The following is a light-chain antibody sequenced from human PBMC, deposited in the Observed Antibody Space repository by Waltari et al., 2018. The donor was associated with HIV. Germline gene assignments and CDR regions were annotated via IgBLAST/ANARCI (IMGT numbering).Light chain of an antibody. CDR2: GAS. CDR1: QSVSSNH. Sequence: VVLTQSPGALSLSPGETATLSCRASQSVSSNHLAWYQQKPGQAPRLLIYGASSRATGIADRFSGSGSGTDFTLTISRLEPEDFAVYYCQHYGSSPLTFGGGTKVEIK. J-gene: IGKJ4*01. CDR3: QHYGSSPLT. V-gene: IGKV3-20*01.